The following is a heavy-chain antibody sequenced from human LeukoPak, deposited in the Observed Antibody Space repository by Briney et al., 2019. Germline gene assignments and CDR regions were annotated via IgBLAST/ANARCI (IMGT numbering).Heavy chain of an antibody. CDR3: AGSASGYYDY. CDR2: ISSSSSYI. V-gene: IGHV3-21*01. Sequence: PGGSLRLSCAASGLTFSSYSMNWVRQAPGKGLEWVSSISSSSSYIYYADSVKGRFTISRDNAKNSLYLQMNSLRAEDTAVYYCAGSASGYYDYWGQGTLVTVSS. J-gene: IGHJ4*02. D-gene: IGHD3-3*01. CDR1: GLTFSSYS.